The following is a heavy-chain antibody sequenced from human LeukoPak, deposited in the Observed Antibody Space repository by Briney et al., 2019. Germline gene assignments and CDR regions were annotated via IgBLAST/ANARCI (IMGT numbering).Heavy chain of an antibody. Sequence: SVKVSCKASGGTFSSYAISWVRQAPGQGLEWMGGIIPIFGTANYAQKFQGRVTITTDESTSTAYMELSSLRSEDTAVYYCARDSYYYVSPSEDAFDIWGQGTMVTVSS. V-gene: IGHV1-69*05. J-gene: IGHJ3*02. D-gene: IGHD3-22*01. CDR1: GGTFSSYA. CDR3: ARDSYYYVSPSEDAFDI. CDR2: IIPIFGTA.